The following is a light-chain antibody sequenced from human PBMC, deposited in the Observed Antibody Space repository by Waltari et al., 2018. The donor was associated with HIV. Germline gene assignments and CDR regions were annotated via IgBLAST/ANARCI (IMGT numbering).Light chain of an antibody. V-gene: IGLV1-44*01. CDR1: SSNIGRNT. CDR2: SNN. Sequence: QSALTQSPSVSGTPGQRVTISCSGSSSNIGRNTVNWYQQLPGTAPKLLIYSNNQRPSGVPDRFPGTKSGTSASLAISGLQSEDEADYYCAAWDDTLNGPNVVFGGGTKLTV. CDR3: AAWDDTLNGPNVV. J-gene: IGLJ2*01.